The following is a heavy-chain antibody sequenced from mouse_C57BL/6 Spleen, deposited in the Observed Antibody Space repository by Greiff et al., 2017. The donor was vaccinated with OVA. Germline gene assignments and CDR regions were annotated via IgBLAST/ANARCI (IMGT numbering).Heavy chain of an antibody. Sequence: DVQLQESGPGLVKPSQSLSLTCSVTGYSITSGYYWNWIRQFPGNKLEWMGYISYDGSNNYNPSLKNRISITRDTSKNQFFLKLNSVTTEDTATYYCSRQLSNDMDYWGQGTSVTVSS. CDR1: GYSITSGYY. J-gene: IGHJ4*01. D-gene: IGHD3-2*02. V-gene: IGHV3-6*01. CDR2: ISYDGSN. CDR3: SRQLSNDMDY.